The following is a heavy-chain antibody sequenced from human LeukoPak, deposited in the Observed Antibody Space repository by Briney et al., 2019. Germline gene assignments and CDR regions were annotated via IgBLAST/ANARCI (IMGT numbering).Heavy chain of an antibody. V-gene: IGHV3-23*01. D-gene: IGHD2-2*01. J-gene: IGHJ4*02. CDR1: GFTFSSYA. Sequence: SGGSLRLSCAASGFTFSSYAMSWVRQAPGKGLEWVSAISGSGGSTYYADSVKGRFTISRDNSKNTLYLQMNSLRAEDTAVYYCAKDRETDIVVVPAAIGIDYWGQGTLVTVSS. CDR2: ISGSGGST. CDR3: AKDRETDIVVVPAAIGIDY.